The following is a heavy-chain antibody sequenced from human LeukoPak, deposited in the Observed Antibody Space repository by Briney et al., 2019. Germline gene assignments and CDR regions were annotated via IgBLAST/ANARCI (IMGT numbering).Heavy chain of an antibody. CDR2: IYYSGST. Sequence: SETLSLTCTVSGGSVSSGSYYWSWIRQPPGKGLEWIGYIYYSGSTNYNPSLKSRVTISVDTSKNQFSLKLSSVTAADTAVYCCAAFDSSGYVTDYWGQGTLVTVSS. J-gene: IGHJ4*02. V-gene: IGHV4-61*01. D-gene: IGHD3-22*01. CDR3: AAFDSSGYVTDY. CDR1: GGSVSSGSYY.